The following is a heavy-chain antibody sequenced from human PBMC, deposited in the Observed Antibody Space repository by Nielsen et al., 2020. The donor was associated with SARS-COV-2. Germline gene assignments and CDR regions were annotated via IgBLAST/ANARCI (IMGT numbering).Heavy chain of an antibody. D-gene: IGHD4-17*01. J-gene: IGHJ6*03. CDR1: GYTFTSHG. CDR2: INTNTGNP. Sequence: ASVKVSCKASGYTFTSHGINWVRQAPGQGLEWMGWINTNTGNPTYAQGFTGRFVFSLDTSVSTAYLQISSLKAEDTAVYYCARVGRGDYTGYYYMDVWGKGTTVTVSS. V-gene: IGHV7-4-1*02. CDR3: ARVGRGDYTGYYYMDV.